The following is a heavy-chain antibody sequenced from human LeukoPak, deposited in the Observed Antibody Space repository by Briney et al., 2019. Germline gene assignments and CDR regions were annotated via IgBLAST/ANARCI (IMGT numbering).Heavy chain of an antibody. CDR3: ARGENYDSSGYYYGVDY. Sequence: PETLSLTCAVYGGSFSGYYWSWIRQPPGKGLEWIGEINHSGSTNYNPSLKGRVTISVDTSKNQFSLKLSSVTAADTAVYYCARGENYDSSGYYYGVDYWGQGTLVTVSS. V-gene: IGHV4-34*01. J-gene: IGHJ4*02. D-gene: IGHD3-22*01. CDR2: INHSGST. CDR1: GGSFSGYY.